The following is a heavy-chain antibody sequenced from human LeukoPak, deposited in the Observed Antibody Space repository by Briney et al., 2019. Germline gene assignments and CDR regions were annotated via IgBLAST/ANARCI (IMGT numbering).Heavy chain of an antibody. CDR2: ISGSGGST. CDR1: GFTFGSYA. D-gene: IGHD2-15*01. Sequence: GGSLRLSCAASGFTFGSYAMSWVRQAPGKGLEWVSAISGSGGSTYYADSVKGRFTISRDNSKNTLYLQMNSLRAEDTAVYYCAKPPHKDIVVVVAATLLDYWGQGTLVTVSS. CDR3: AKPPHKDIVVVVAATLLDY. V-gene: IGHV3-23*01. J-gene: IGHJ4*02.